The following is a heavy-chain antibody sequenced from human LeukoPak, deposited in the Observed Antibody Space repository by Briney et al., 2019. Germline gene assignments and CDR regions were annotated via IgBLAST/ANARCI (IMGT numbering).Heavy chain of an antibody. V-gene: IGHV3-23*01. CDR1: GFTFSTYA. CDR2: ISVSGDKT. CDR3: AKLAAASEYSFTEV. D-gene: IGHD6-25*01. Sequence: PGGSLRLSCAASGFTFSTYAMSWVRQAPGKGLEWVSAISVSGDKTYYAGSVKGRYTISRDNSKKTLFLQMNRLRAEDTTVYYCAKLAAASEYSFTEVWGQGTTGTVSS. J-gene: IGHJ6*02.